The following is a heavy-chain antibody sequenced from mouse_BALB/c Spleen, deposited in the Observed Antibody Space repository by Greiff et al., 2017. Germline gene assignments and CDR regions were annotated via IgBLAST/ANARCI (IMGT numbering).Heavy chain of an antibody. CDR2: INPSSGYT. Sequence: QVHVKQSGAELARPGASVKMSCKASGYTFTSYTMHWVKQRPGQGLEWIGYINPSSGYTNYNQKFKDKATLTADKSSSTAYMQLSSLTSEDSAVYYCARVYGNYDAMDYWGQGTSVTVSS. V-gene: IGHV1-4*01. J-gene: IGHJ4*01. CDR1: GYTFTSYT. CDR3: ARVYGNYDAMDY. D-gene: IGHD2-10*02.